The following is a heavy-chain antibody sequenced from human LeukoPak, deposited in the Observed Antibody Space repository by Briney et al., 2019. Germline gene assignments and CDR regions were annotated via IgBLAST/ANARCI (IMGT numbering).Heavy chain of an antibody. Sequence: GGSLRLSCTASGFTFSSYAMTWVRQAPGKGLEWVSTVSGSGGSTCYADSVKGRFTISRDNSKNTLYLQMNSLRAEDTAVYYCAKDRDYVFKSRPHGYFDLWGRGTLVTVSS. CDR2: VSGSGGST. J-gene: IGHJ2*01. CDR3: AKDRDYVFKSRPHGYFDL. D-gene: IGHD3-16*01. V-gene: IGHV3-23*01. CDR1: GFTFSSYA.